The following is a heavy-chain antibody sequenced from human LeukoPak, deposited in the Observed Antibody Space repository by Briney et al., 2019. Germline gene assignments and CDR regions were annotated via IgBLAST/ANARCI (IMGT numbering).Heavy chain of an antibody. J-gene: IGHJ4*02. D-gene: IGHD2-21*01. CDR3: ARVPLYCGGDCLYFDY. V-gene: IGHV4-30-4*08. Sequence: PSQTLSLTCTVSGGSISSGGYYWSWIRQPPGKGLEWIGYIYYSGSTYYNPSLKSRVTISVDTSKNQFSLKLSSVTAADTAVYYCARVPLYCGGDCLYFDYWGQGTLVTVSS. CDR1: GGSISSGGYY. CDR2: IYYSGST.